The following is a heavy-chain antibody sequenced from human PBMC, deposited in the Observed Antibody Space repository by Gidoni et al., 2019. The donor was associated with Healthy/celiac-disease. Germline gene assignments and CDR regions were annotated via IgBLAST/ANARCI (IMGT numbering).Heavy chain of an antibody. Sequence: QVQLVQYGAEVKQPGASVKVSCKVPGYTLTELSMPWVRQTHGKGLEWMVGFDPEDGETIYAQKFQGRVTMTEDTSTDTAYMELSSLRSEDTAVYYCATVGDLWTFDYWGQGTLVTVSS. CDR3: ATVGDLWTFDY. J-gene: IGHJ4*02. CDR2: FDPEDGET. V-gene: IGHV1-24*01. CDR1: GYTLTELS. D-gene: IGHD2-21*02.